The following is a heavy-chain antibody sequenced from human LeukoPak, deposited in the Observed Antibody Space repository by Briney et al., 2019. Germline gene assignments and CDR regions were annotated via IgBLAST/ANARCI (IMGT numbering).Heavy chain of an antibody. J-gene: IGHJ4*02. V-gene: IGHV5-51*01. CDR1: GYSFTSYW. CDR3: ASLAGYSSSRYPNYFDY. CDR2: IYPGDSDT. D-gene: IGHD6-13*01. Sequence: GESLKISCKGSGYSFTSYWIGWVRQMPGKGLEWMGIIYPGDSDTRYSPSFEGQVTISADKSISTAYLQWSSLKASDTAMYYCASLAGYSSSRYPNYFDYWGQGTLVTVSS.